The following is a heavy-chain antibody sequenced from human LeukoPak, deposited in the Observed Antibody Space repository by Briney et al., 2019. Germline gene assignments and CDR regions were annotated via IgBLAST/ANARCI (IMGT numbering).Heavy chain of an antibody. CDR2: IYYSGST. V-gene: IGHV4-59*01. J-gene: IGHJ3*02. CDR1: GGSISSYY. Sequence: SETLSLTCTVSGGSISSYYWSWIRQPPGKGLEWIGYIYYSGSTNYNPSLKSRVTISVDTSKNQFSLKLSSVTAADTAAYYCARDLEGAFDIWGQGTMVTVSS. CDR3: ARDLEGAFDI.